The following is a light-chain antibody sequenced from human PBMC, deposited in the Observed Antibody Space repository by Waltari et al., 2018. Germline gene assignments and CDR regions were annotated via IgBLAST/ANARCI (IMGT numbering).Light chain of an antibody. CDR3: GTWDSSLSGAV. Sequence: QSVLTQPPSVSAAPGQRVTISCSGGSSNIGNNYVSWYRQFPGTAPQLLSYENTERPAGIPGRFSGSKSGTSATLDITGLQAGDEADYYCGTWDSSLSGAVFGGGTHLTVL. CDR2: ENT. V-gene: IGLV1-51*02. CDR1: SSNIGNNY. J-gene: IGLJ7*01.